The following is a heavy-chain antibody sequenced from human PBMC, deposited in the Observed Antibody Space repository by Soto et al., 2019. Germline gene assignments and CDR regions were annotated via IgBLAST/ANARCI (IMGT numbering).Heavy chain of an antibody. V-gene: IGHV4-30-4*01. CDR1: GGSISSGDYY. Sequence: SETLSLTCTVSGGSISSGDYYWSWIRQPPGKGLEWIGYIYYSGSTYYNPSLKSRVTISVDTSKNQFSLKLSSVTAADTAVYSCARRVLYYYYGMDVWGQGPTVTVSS. CDR2: IYYSGST. D-gene: IGHD2-15*01. CDR3: ARRVLYYYYGMDV. J-gene: IGHJ6*02.